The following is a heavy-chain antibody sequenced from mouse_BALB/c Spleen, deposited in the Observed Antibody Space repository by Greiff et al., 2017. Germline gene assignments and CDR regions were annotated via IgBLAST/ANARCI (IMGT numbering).Heavy chain of an antibody. Sequence: QGQLQQSGAELVRPGTSVKVSCKASGYAFTNYLIEWVKQRPGQGLEWIGVINPGSGGTNYNEKFKGKATLTEDKSSSTAYMQLSSLTSDDSAVYFCARSHAFDYWGQGTTLTVSS. CDR1: GYAFTNYL. CDR3: ARSHAFDY. CDR2: INPGSGGT. J-gene: IGHJ2*01. V-gene: IGHV1-54*01.